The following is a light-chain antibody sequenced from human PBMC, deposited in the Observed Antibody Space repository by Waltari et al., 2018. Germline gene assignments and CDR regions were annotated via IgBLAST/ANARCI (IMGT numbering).Light chain of an antibody. CDR1: QSVLYTSKNKNY. Sequence: DIVMTQSPDSLAVSLGERATINCKSSQSVLYTSKNKNYLAWYQQKPGQTPKLTIYWASTRESGVPDRVSGSGSGTDFTLTISSLQAEDVAVYYCQQYYSTPLTFGGGTKVEIK. V-gene: IGKV4-1*01. CDR3: QQYYSTPLT. J-gene: IGKJ4*01. CDR2: WAS.